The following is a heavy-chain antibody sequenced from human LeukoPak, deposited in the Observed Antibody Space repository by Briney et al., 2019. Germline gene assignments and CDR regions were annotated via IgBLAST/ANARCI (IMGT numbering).Heavy chain of an antibody. CDR1: GYTFTSYG. CDR2: IIPIFGTA. Sequence: SVKVSCKASGYTFTSYGISWVRQAPGQGLEWMGGIIPIFGTANYAQKFQGRVTITADESTSTAYMELSSLRSEDTAVYYCARGSITGFGVVIPYYFDYWGQGTLVTVSS. D-gene: IGHD3-3*01. J-gene: IGHJ4*02. V-gene: IGHV1-69*13. CDR3: ARGSITGFGVVIPYYFDY.